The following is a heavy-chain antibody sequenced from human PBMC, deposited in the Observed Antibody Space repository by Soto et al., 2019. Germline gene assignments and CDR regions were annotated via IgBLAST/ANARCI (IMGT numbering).Heavy chain of an antibody. D-gene: IGHD3-9*01. CDR3: ARKSRDIDF. J-gene: IGHJ4*02. CDR1: GFIFSNYA. Sequence: EVQLLESGGGLVQPGGSLRLSCIASGFIFSNYAMTWVRQAPGRGLEWVSTISGSGNTTYYTDSIKGHFTISSDNSKTTLYLQMRGLRPEDTAVYFCARKSRDIDFWGQGTLVTVSS. CDR2: ISGSGNTT. V-gene: IGHV3-23*01.